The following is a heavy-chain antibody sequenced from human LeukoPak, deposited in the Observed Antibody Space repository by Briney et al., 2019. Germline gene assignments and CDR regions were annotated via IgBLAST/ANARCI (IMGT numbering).Heavy chain of an antibody. D-gene: IGHD2-2*01. CDR2: ISYDGSNK. Sequence: GRSLRLSCAASGFTFSSYAMHWVRQAPGKGLEWVAVISYDGSNKYYADSVKGRFTISRDNSKNTLYLQMNSLRAEDTAVYYCARDIDPTGLVPAAMPGYWGQGTLVTASS. J-gene: IGHJ4*02. CDR3: ARDIDPTGLVPAAMPGY. V-gene: IGHV3-30*04. CDR1: GFTFSSYA.